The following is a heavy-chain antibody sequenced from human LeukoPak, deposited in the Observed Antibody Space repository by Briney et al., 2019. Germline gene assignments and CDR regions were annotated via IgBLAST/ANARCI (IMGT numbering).Heavy chain of an antibody. V-gene: IGHV4-34*01. Sequence: SETLSLTCAVYGGSFSGYYWSWIRQPPGKGLEGIGEINHSGSTNYNPSLKSRVTISVDTSKNQFSLKLSSVTAADTAVYYCARGVDTAMVPFDYWGQGTLVTVSS. CDR2: INHSGST. D-gene: IGHD5-18*01. J-gene: IGHJ4*02. CDR3: ARGVDTAMVPFDY. CDR1: GGSFSGYY.